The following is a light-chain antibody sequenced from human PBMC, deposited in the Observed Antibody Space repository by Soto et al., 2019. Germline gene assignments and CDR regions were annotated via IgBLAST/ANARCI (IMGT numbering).Light chain of an antibody. J-gene: IGKJ2*01. V-gene: IGKV3-15*01. CDR2: GAS. CDR3: QQYNKWPPAYT. Sequence: EIVMTQSPATLSVSPGERATLSCRASQSVSSNLAWYQQKPGQAPRLLIYGASTRATGIRARFSGSGSGAEFTLTISSLQSEDFAVYYCQQYNKWPPAYTFGQGTKLEI. CDR1: QSVSSN.